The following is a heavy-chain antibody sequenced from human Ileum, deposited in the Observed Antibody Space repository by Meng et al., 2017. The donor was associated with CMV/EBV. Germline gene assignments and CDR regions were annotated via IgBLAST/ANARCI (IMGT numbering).Heavy chain of an antibody. J-gene: IGHJ5*02. CDR3: ATRIPTYVDNWFDP. CDR2: IVPILGST. D-gene: IGHD3-10*02. Sequence: SVKVSCKALGGPLSTYAINWVRQAPGQGLEWMGGIVPILGSTNYAQRFKGRLTITANKSTTTAYMELSSLRSEDTAVYYCATRIPTYVDNWFDPWGQGTRVTGSS. V-gene: IGHV1-69*10. CDR1: GGPLSTYA.